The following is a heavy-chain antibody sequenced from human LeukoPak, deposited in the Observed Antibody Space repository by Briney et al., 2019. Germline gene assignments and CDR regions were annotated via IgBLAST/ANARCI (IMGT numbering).Heavy chain of an antibody. CDR2: INPNSGGT. CDR3: AKLSRQDGSGSYSPDWFDP. Sequence: ASVKVSCKASGYTFTGYYMHWVRQAPGQGLERMGWINPNSGGTNYAQKFQGRVTMTRDTSISTVYMEVSRLTSDDTAMYYCAKLSRQDGSGSYSPDWFDPWGQGTLVTVSS. D-gene: IGHD3-10*01. V-gene: IGHV1-2*02. CDR1: GYTFTGYY. J-gene: IGHJ5*02.